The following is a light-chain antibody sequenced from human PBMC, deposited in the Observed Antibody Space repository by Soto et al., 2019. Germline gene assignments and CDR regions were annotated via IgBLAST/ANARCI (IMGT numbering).Light chain of an antibody. J-gene: IGKJ1*01. V-gene: IGKV3-15*01. CDR3: QQYNNWPRT. CDR1: QSLSNN. Sequence: EIVLTQPPGTLSLSPGERAILSYRASQSLSNNIYLAWYQQKPGQAPRLLIYGASTRATGIPARFSGSGSGTEFTLTISSLQSEDFAVYYCQQYNNWPRTFGQGTKVDIK. CDR2: GAS.